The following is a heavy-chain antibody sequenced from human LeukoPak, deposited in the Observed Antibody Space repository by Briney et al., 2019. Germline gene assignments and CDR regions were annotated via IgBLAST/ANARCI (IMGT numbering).Heavy chain of an antibody. D-gene: IGHD3-10*01. J-gene: IGHJ4*02. Sequence: PSETLSLTCTVSSASTTSSPYFWGWIRQSPGKGLEWIGSISYSGTTYYNPSLKSRVTISVDTSKNQFSLKLNSVTAADTAVFYCAANSADYNTLGSSYKVWGQGTLVTVSS. CDR2: ISYSGTT. CDR3: AANSADYNTLGSSYKV. CDR1: SASTTSSPYF. V-gene: IGHV4-39*01.